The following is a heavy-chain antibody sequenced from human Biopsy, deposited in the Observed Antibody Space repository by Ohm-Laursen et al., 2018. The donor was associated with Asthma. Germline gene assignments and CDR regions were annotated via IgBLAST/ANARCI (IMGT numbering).Heavy chain of an antibody. CDR2: HDHEEGGT. CDR1: GYSLTDLS. J-gene: IGHJ4*02. Sequence: GASVKVSCTFSGYSLTDLSMHWVRQAPGQGLEWMGGHDHEEGGTVNARRFQGRVTMTEDTSTDTAYMELSSLSSDDTAVYYCASDFPKDYVRYNFQFWGQGTLVTVSS. D-gene: IGHD4-17*01. V-gene: IGHV1-24*01. CDR3: ASDFPKDYVRYNFQF.